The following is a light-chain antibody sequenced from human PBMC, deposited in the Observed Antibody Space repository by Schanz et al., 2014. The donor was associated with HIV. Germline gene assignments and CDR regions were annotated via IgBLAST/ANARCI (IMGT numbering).Light chain of an antibody. CDR2: EAS. Sequence: DIQMTQSPSTLSASVGDRVSITCRASQSIGTWLAWYQQKPGSAPKLLIFEASSLEPGVPSRFSGSGSGTEFTLTITNLQPDDFATYYCQQYNSFSSTFGQGTKLEIK. CDR3: QQYNSFSST. V-gene: IGKV1-5*03. CDR1: QSIGTW. J-gene: IGKJ2*01.